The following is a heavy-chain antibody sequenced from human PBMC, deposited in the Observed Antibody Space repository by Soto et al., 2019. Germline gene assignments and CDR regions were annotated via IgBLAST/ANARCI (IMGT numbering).Heavy chain of an antibody. Sequence: GGSLRLSCAASGFTFSSYSMNWVRQAPGKGLEWVSYISSSSNTIYYADSVKGRFTISRDNAKNSLYLQMNSLRAEDTAVYYCARNHFDFAPRDHQFDYWGQGTLVTVSS. CDR3: ARNHFDFAPRDHQFDY. V-gene: IGHV3-48*01. D-gene: IGHD3-3*01. CDR1: GFTFSSYS. J-gene: IGHJ4*02. CDR2: ISSSSNTI.